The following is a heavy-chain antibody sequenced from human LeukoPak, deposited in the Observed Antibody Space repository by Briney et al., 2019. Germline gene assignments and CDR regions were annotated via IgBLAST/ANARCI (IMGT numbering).Heavy chain of an antibody. V-gene: IGHV3-21*01. D-gene: IGHD3-10*02. CDR1: GFTFNTYN. CDR2: ITSSSSYI. Sequence: GGSLRLSCAASGFTFNTYNMNWVRQAPGQGLEWVSSITSSSSYIYYADSVKGRFTISRDNAKNSLYLQMNSLRAEDTAVYYCAELGITMIGGVWGKGTTVTISS. CDR3: AELGITMIGGV. J-gene: IGHJ6*04.